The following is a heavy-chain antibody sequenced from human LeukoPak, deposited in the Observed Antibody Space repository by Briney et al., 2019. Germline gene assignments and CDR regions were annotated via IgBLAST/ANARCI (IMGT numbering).Heavy chain of an antibody. J-gene: IGHJ4*02. CDR2: IYHSGST. D-gene: IGHD2-21*02. CDR3: AREISRDYYFDY. Sequence: SETLSLTCTVSGGSISSYYWSWIRQPPGKGLEWIGYIYHSGSTDYNPSLKSRVTISVDRSKNQFSLKLSSVTAADTAVYYCAREISRDYYFDYWGQGTLVTVSS. CDR1: GGSISSYY. V-gene: IGHV4-59*12.